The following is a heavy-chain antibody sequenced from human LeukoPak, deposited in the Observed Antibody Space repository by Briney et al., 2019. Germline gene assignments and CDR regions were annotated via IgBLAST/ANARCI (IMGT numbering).Heavy chain of an antibody. CDR3: AKDAGASR. J-gene: IGHJ4*02. Sequence: GGSLRLSCAASGFTFSSCAMTCVRQAPGKGLEWVSTVTGPGSNTYYADSVKGRFTISRDNSKNTLYLQMNSLRADDTAVYYCAKDAGASRWGQGTLVTVSS. CDR1: GFTFSSCA. V-gene: IGHV3-23*01. D-gene: IGHD1-26*01. CDR2: VTGPGSNT.